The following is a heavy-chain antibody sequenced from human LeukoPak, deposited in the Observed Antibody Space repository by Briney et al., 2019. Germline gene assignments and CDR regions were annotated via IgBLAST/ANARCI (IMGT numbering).Heavy chain of an antibody. CDR1: GGSISSYY. J-gene: IGHJ3*02. CDR3: ARVFGGHGSGHLKNAFDI. Sequence: SETLSLTCTVSGGSISSYYWSWIRQPPGKGLEWIGYIYYSGSTNYNPSLKSRVTISVDTSKNQFSLKLSSVTAADTAVYYCARVFGGHGSGHLKNAFDIWGQGTMVTVSS. V-gene: IGHV4-59*01. D-gene: IGHD3-16*01. CDR2: IYYSGST.